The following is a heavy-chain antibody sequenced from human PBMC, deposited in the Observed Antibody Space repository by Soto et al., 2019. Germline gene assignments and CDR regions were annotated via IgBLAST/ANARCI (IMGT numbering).Heavy chain of an antibody. J-gene: IGHJ6*02. CDR3: ARHQRDYSYGMDV. CDR2: IDPSDSYT. CDR1: GYSFTSYW. Sequence: GESLKISCNGSGYSFTSYWISWVLHMPGKGLEWMGRIDPSDSYTNYSPSFQGHVTISADKSISTAYLQWSSLKASDTAMYYCARHQRDYSYGMDVWGQGTTVTVSS. V-gene: IGHV5-10-1*01.